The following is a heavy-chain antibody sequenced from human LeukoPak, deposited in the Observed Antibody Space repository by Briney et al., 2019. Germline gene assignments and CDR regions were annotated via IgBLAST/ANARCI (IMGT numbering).Heavy chain of an antibody. CDR3: ARDPLIAAAGSYYFDY. D-gene: IGHD6-13*01. V-gene: IGHV1-18*01. Sequence: ASVKVSCKASGYTFTSYGISWVRQAPGQGLEWMGWISAYNGNTNYAQKLQGRVTMTTDTSTSTAYMELRSLRSDDTAVYYCARDPLIAAAGSYYFDYWGQGTLVTVSS. CDR2: ISAYNGNT. J-gene: IGHJ4*02. CDR1: GYTFTSYG.